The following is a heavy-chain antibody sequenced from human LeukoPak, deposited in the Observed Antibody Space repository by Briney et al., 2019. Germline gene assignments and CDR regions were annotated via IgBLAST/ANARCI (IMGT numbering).Heavy chain of an antibody. CDR1: GFNFGSYS. CDR2: ISSSSSTI. V-gene: IGHV3-48*04. Sequence: GGSLRLSCAASGFNFGSYSMNWVRQAPGKGLEWVSYISSSSSTIYYADSVKGRFTISRDNAKNSLYLQMNSLRAEDTAVYYCARATDYFDYWGQGTLVTVSS. J-gene: IGHJ4*02. CDR3: ARATDYFDY.